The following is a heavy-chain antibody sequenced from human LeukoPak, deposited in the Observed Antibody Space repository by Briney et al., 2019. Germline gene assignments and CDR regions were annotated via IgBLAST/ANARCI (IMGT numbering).Heavy chain of an antibody. J-gene: IGHJ4*02. CDR1: GFTFSSYS. CDR2: ISATSNYI. V-gene: IGHV3-21*04. D-gene: IGHD4-17*01. CDR3: ARDFRVQRPSHRASRGKTTVTTSGFDY. Sequence: GGSLRLSCAASGFTFSSYSMNWVRQAPGKGLEWVSSISATSNYIYYADSVKGRFTISRDSAKNSLYLQMNSLRAADTAVYYCARDFRVQRPSHRASRGKTTVTTSGFDYWGQGTLVTVSS.